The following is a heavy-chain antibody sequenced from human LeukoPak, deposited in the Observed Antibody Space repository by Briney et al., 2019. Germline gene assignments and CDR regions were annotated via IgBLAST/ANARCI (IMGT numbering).Heavy chain of an antibody. CDR1: GGSISSTNYY. D-gene: IGHD2-8*01. CDR3: AVLTGAADY. V-gene: IGHV4-39*01. Sequence: PSETLSLTCSVSGGSISSTNYYWGWIRQPPGKGLEWIASIYYDGTTYYSPSLKSRVTISVDTSKNQFSLKLRPVTAADTAVYYCAVLTGAADYWGQGPLVTVSS. CDR2: IYYDGTT. J-gene: IGHJ4*02.